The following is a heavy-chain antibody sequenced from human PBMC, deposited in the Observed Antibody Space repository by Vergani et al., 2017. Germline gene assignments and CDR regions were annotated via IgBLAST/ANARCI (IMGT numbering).Heavy chain of an antibody. Sequence: QVQLVQSGAEVKKPGSSVKVSCKASGGTFSSYAISWVRQAPGQGLEWMGGIIPIFGTANYAQKFQGRVTITADESTSTAYMELSSLRSEDTAVYYCARDNWESGYYISYYYYMDVWGKGTTVTVSS. J-gene: IGHJ6*03. D-gene: IGHD3-22*01. CDR3: ARDNWESGYYISYYYYMDV. V-gene: IGHV1-69*01. CDR1: GGTFSSYA. CDR2: IIPIFGTA.